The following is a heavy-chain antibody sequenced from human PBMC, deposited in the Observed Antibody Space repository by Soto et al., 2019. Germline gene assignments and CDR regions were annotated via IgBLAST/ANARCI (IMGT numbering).Heavy chain of an antibody. Sequence: GGSLRLSCAASGFTLSSFGMSWVRQAPGKGREGVANIKQDGSEKYYVDSVKGPFTISRDNAKNSLYLQMNSLRAEDTAVYYCARDGIVYCTNGVCYADYYYYFLDVWGKGTTVTVSS. CDR3: ARDGIVYCTNGVCYADYYYYFLDV. CDR1: GFTLSSFG. J-gene: IGHJ6*03. V-gene: IGHV3-7*01. CDR2: IKQDGSEK. D-gene: IGHD2-8*01.